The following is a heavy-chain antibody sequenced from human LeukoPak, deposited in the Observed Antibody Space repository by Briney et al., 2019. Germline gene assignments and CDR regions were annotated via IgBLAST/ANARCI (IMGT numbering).Heavy chain of an antibody. Sequence: GASVKVSCKASGYTFTGYYMHWVRQAPGQGLEWMGWINPNSGGTNYAQKFQGRVTMTRDTSISTAYIELSRLRSDDTAVYYCARDQRYSGSYLYYFDYWGQGTLVTVSS. J-gene: IGHJ4*02. CDR1: GYTFTGYY. CDR2: INPNSGGT. D-gene: IGHD1-26*01. CDR3: ARDQRYSGSYLYYFDY. V-gene: IGHV1-2*02.